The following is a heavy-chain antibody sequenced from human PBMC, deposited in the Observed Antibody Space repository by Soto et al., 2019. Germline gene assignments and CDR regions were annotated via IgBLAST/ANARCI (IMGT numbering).Heavy chain of an antibody. D-gene: IGHD3-10*01. V-gene: IGHV3-23*01. Sequence: GGSLRLSCAASGFTFSSYAMSWVRQAPGKGLEWVSAISGSGGSTYYADSVKGRFTISRDNSKNTLYLQMNSLRAEDTAVYYCAKDCTTYYYGSGSQRYFDYWGQGTLVTVSS. CDR2: ISGSGGST. CDR1: GFTFSSYA. CDR3: AKDCTTYYYGSGSQRYFDY. J-gene: IGHJ4*02.